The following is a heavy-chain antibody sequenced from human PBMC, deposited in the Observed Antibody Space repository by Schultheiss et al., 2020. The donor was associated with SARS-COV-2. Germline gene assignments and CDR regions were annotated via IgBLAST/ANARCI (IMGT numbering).Heavy chain of an antibody. J-gene: IGHJ4*02. D-gene: IGHD2-2*02. CDR3: ARGGVGVAAAIRPFYFDY. CDR1: GGSFSGYY. Sequence: SQTLSLTCAVYGGSFSGYYWSWIRQHPGKGLEWIGYIYYSGSTYYNPSLKSRVTISVDTSKNQFSLKLNSVAAADTAVYFCARGGVGVAAAIRPFYFDYWGQGTLVTVSS. CDR2: IYYSGST. V-gene: IGHV4-31*11.